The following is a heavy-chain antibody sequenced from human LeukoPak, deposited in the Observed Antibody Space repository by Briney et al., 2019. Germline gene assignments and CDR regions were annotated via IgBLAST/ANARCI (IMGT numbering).Heavy chain of an antibody. V-gene: IGHV4-61*01. Sequence: PSETLSLTCTVSGGSISSGIYYWSWIRQPPGKGLEWIGYIYYSGSTNYNPSLKSRVTISVDTSKNQFSLKLSSVTAADTAVYYCARRGSWTADAFDIWGQGTMVTVSS. CDR3: ARRGSWTADAFDI. CDR2: IYYSGST. CDR1: GGSISSGIYY. J-gene: IGHJ3*02. D-gene: IGHD6-13*01.